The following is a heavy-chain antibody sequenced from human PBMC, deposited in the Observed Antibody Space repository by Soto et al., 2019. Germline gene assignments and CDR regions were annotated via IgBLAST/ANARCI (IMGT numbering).Heavy chain of an antibody. V-gene: IGHV1-69*06. D-gene: IGHD6-19*01. CDR3: ARYPAVAVSGYFDY. Sequence: QVQLVQSGAEVKKPGSSVKVSCKASGGTFSSYAISWVRQAPGQGLEWMGGIIPIFGTANYAQKFQGRVTMTTDTSTSTAYMELRSLRSDDTAVYYCARYPAVAVSGYFDYWGQGTLVTVSS. CDR1: GGTFSSYA. J-gene: IGHJ4*02. CDR2: IIPIFGTA.